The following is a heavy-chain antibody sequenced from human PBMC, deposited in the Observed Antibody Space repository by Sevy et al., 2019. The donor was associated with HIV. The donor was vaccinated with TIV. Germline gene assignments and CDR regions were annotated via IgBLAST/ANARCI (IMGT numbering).Heavy chain of an antibody. D-gene: IGHD1-26*01. Sequence: GGSLRLSCAASEFTFSAYWMTWIRQAPGKGLEWVANIKQDGSEKYYGDSVKGRFTISRDNAKNSLYLQMNSLRVEDTAVYYCAGGGALDYWGQGTLVTVS. CDR2: IKQDGSEK. V-gene: IGHV3-7*01. J-gene: IGHJ4*02. CDR3: AGGGALDY. CDR1: EFTFSAYW.